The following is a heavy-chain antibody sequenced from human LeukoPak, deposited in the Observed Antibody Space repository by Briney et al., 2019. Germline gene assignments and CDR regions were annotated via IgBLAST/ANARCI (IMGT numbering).Heavy chain of an antibody. CDR1: GYTFTIYY. D-gene: IGHD2-2*01. CDR3: ASEDIVVVPAARALDY. CDR2: INPSGGST. Sequence: ASVKVSCKASGYTFTIYYMHWVRQAPGQGLEWMGIINPSGGSTSYAQKFQGRVTMTRDTSTSTVYMELSSLRSEDTAVYYCASEDIVVVPAARALDYWGQGTLVTVSS. J-gene: IGHJ4*02. V-gene: IGHV1-46*01.